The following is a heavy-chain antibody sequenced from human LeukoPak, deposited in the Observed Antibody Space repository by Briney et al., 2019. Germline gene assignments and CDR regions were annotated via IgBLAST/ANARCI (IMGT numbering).Heavy chain of an antibody. V-gene: IGHV3-33*08. CDR3: AGGGVLQVRVGGGGTLYNYYYYGMDV. D-gene: IGHD3-10*01. J-gene: IGHJ6*02. Sequence: GGSLRLSCAASGFIFSNHAFHWVRQAPGKGLEWVAVIWYDGSNKYYADSVKGRFTISRDNSKNTLYLQMNSLRAKDTAVYYCAGGGVLQVRVGGGGTLYNYYYYGMDVWGQGTTVTVSS. CDR1: GFIFSNHA. CDR2: IWYDGSNK.